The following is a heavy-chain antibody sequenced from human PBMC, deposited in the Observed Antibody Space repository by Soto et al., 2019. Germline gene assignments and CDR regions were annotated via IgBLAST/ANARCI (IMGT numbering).Heavy chain of an antibody. Sequence: SETLSLTCTVSGGSISSGDYYWSWIRQPPGKGLEWIGYIYYSGSTYYNPSLKSRVTISVDTSKNQFSLKLSSVTAADTAVYYCARDSDFWSGDYGMDVWGQGTTVTVSS. V-gene: IGHV4-30-4*01. D-gene: IGHD3-3*01. J-gene: IGHJ6*02. CDR3: ARDSDFWSGDYGMDV. CDR2: IYYSGST. CDR1: GGSISSGDYY.